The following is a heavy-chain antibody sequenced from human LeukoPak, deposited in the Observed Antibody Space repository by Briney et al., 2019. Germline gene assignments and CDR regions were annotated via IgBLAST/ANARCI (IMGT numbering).Heavy chain of an antibody. D-gene: IGHD1-1*01. CDR1: GGAFSSHI. V-gene: IGHV1-69*08. J-gene: IGHJ6*02. Sequence: ASVKVSCKASGGAFSSHITSWVRQAPGQGLEWMGRIIPILNETNYAQKFQGRVTITADKPTSTAYMELSSLKYEDTAIYYCARAQRRLGTPTPDYFYAMDVWGQGTTVIVSS. CDR2: IIPILNET. CDR3: ARAQRRLGTPTPDYFYAMDV.